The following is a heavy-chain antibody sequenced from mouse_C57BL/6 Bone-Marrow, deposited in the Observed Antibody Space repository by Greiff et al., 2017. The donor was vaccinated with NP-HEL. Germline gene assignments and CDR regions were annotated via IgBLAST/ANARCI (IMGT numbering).Heavy chain of an antibody. Sequence: HSCAAVFNPVASVKISCKASGYEFSNYWMNWVKQRPGKGLEWIGQIYPGDGDTNYNGKFKDKATLTADKSSSTAYMQLSRLTSEDSAVYFCARGAYWGQGTLVTVSA. V-gene: IGHV1-80*01. CDR1: GYEFSNYW. CDR2: IYPGDGDT. J-gene: IGHJ3*01. CDR3: ARGAY.